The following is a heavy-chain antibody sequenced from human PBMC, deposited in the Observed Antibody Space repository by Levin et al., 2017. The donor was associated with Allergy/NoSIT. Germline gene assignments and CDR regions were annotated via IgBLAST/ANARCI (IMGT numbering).Heavy chain of an antibody. J-gene: IGHJ4*02. CDR1: GFTFSNYW. D-gene: IGHD3-10*01. V-gene: IGHV3-74*01. CDR3: ARHQSSGSYSNPDY. CDR2: INSDGSST. Sequence: GGSLRLSCAASGFTFSNYWMHWVRQAPGKGLVWVSRINSDGSSTSYAGSVKGRFTISRDNAKNTLYLQMNSLRAEDTAVYYCARHQSSGSYSNPDYWGQGTLVTVSS.